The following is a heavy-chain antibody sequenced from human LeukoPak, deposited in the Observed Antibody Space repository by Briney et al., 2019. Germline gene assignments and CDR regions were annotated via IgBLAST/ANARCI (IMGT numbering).Heavy chain of an antibody. CDR1: GYTFTSYD. CDR2: MNPNSGNT. D-gene: IGHD1-14*01. J-gene: IGHJ6*03. Sequence: ASVKVSCKASGYTFTSYDINWVRQATGQGLEWMGWMNPNSGNTGYAQKFQGRVTITRNTSIGTAYMELSSLRSEDTAVYYWARARRNRYYYYYMDVWGKGTTVTVSS. V-gene: IGHV1-8*03. CDR3: ARARRNRYYYYYMDV.